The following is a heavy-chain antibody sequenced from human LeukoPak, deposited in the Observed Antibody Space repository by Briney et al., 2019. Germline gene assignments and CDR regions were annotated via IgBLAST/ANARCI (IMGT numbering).Heavy chain of an antibody. Sequence: GGSLRLSCAASGFTFSSYEMNWVRQAPGKGLEWVSYISSSGSTIYYADSVKGRFTISRDNAKNSLYLQMNSLRAEDTALYYCANTREEGTTVTKKSGFDYWGQGTLVTVSS. CDR3: ANTREEGTTVTKKSGFDY. D-gene: IGHD4-17*01. J-gene: IGHJ4*02. V-gene: IGHV3-48*03. CDR2: ISSSGSTI. CDR1: GFTFSSYE.